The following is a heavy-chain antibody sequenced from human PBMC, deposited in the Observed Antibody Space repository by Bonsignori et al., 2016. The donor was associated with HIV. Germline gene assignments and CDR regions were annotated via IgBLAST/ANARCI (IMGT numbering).Heavy chain of an antibody. CDR2: IRYDGSNK. V-gene: IGHV3-30*02. Sequence: GGSLRLSCAASGFTFSSYGMHWVRQAPGKGLEWVAFIRYDGSNKYYADSVKGRFTISRDNSKNTLYLQMNSLRAEDTAVYYCAKDGPTIFGVVSPGRYMDVWGKGTTVTVSS. CDR1: GFTFSSYG. CDR3: AKDGPTIFGVVSPGRYMDV. D-gene: IGHD3-3*01. J-gene: IGHJ6*03.